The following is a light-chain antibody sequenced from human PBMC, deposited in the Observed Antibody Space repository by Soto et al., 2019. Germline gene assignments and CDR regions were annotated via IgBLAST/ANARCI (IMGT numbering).Light chain of an antibody. CDR3: CSYTTSNTLV. J-gene: IGLJ2*01. CDR2: DVT. Sequence: QSALIQPASVSGSPGQSITISCTGTSSDVGGYYFVSWYQRHPGKAPKLMIYDVTNRPSGVSNRFSGSKSGNTASLTISGLQAEDEADYYCCSYTTSNTLVFGGGTKLTVL. V-gene: IGLV2-14*01. CDR1: SSDVGGYYF.